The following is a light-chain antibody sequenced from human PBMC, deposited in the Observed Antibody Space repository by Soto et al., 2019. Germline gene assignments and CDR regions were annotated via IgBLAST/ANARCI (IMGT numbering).Light chain of an antibody. CDR3: QQYNNWPPIT. CDR1: QSVSSN. Sequence: IGFTQSTATLSVSPGERATPSFRASQSVSSNLAWYQQKPDQAPRLLIYGASTRATGIPARFSGSGSGTEFTLTISSLQPEDFAVYYCQQYNNWPPITFGQGTKVDIK. CDR2: GAS. V-gene: IGKV3-15*01. J-gene: IGKJ1*01.